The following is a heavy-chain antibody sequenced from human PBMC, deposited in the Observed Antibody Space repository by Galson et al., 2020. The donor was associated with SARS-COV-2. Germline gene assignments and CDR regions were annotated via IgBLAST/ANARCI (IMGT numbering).Heavy chain of an antibody. Sequence: GESPNIPCAASGFPHTNASMRLVRQAPAKGLEWVSLIKSKADGGTTQYAAPVKGRYTISRDDSKKMVSLQMKSLESEDTAVYYCSTDINDYWGQGTLVTVSS. CDR2: IKSKADGGTT. CDR1: GFPHTNAS. D-gene: IGHD3-10*01. V-gene: IGHV3-15*05. J-gene: IGHJ4*02. CDR3: STDINDY.